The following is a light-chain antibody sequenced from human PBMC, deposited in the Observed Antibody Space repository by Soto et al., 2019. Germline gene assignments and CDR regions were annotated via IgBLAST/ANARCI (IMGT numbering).Light chain of an antibody. V-gene: IGLV2-14*01. CDR1: SSDVGGYNY. J-gene: IGLJ2*01. CDR2: DVS. Sequence: QSALTQPASVSGSPGQSITISCTGTSSDVGGYNYVSWYQQHPGKAPKLMIYDVSHRPSGVSNRFSGSKSGNTASLTISGLQAEDEADYYCSSYTTSSTLGGVFGGGTKVTVL. CDR3: SSYTTSSTLGGV.